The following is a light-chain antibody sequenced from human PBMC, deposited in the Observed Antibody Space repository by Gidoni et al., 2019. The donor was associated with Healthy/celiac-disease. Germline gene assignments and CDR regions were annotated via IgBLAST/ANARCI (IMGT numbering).Light chain of an antibody. V-gene: IGKV3-20*01. CDR2: GAS. Sequence: EIVLTKSPDTLSLSPGERATLSCRASQSLSSSYLAWYQQKPGQAPRLLIYGASSRATGIPDRFSGSGSGTDFTLTISRLEPEDFAVYYCQQYGSSPMYTFGQGTKLEIK. CDR3: QQYGSSPMYT. CDR1: QSLSSSY. J-gene: IGKJ2*01.